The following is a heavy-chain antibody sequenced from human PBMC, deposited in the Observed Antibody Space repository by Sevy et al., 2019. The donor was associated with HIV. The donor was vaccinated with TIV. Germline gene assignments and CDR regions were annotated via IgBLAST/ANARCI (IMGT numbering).Heavy chain of an antibody. CDR1: GFTFSSYA. J-gene: IGHJ4*02. Sequence: GGSLRLSCAASGFTFSSYAMSWVRQAPGKGLEWVSAISGSGGSTYYADSVKGRFTISRDNSKNTLYLQMNSLRAEDTAVSYCAKDLGYSNYGIDYWGQGTLVTVSS. CDR3: AKDLGYSNYGIDY. D-gene: IGHD4-4*01. CDR2: ISGSGGST. V-gene: IGHV3-23*01.